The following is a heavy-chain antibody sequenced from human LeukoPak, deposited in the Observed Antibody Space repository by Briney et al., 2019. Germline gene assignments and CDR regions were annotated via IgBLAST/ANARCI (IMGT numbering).Heavy chain of an antibody. Sequence: SETLSLTCTVSGGSIRSYYWSWIRQPPGKGLEWIGYIYYSGSTNYNPSLKSRVTISVDTSKNQFSLKLSSVTAAATAVYYCARQVAVAGPFDYWGQGTLVTVSS. J-gene: IGHJ4*02. CDR1: GGSIRSYY. V-gene: IGHV4-59*01. D-gene: IGHD6-19*01. CDR2: IYYSGST. CDR3: ARQVAVAGPFDY.